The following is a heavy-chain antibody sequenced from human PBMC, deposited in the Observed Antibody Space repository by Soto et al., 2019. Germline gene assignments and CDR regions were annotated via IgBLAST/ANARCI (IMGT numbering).Heavy chain of an antibody. Sequence: SETLSLTCAVYGGSFSGYYWSWIRQPPGKGLEWIGEINHSGSTNYNPSLKSRVTISVDTSKNQFSLKLSSVTAADTAVYYCARSNYYDSSGYYYLVPPGIWGQGTMVTVSS. CDR1: GGSFSGYY. V-gene: IGHV4-34*01. CDR2: INHSGST. CDR3: ARSNYYDSSGYYYLVPPGI. J-gene: IGHJ3*02. D-gene: IGHD3-22*01.